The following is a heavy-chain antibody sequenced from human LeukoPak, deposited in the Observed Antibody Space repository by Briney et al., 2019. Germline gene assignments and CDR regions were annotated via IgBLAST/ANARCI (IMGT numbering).Heavy chain of an antibody. CDR2: IYSGGST. CDR3: ATSYYDFYYFDY. CDR1: GFTVSSNY. J-gene: IGHJ4*02. D-gene: IGHD3-3*01. Sequence: GGSLRLSCAASGFTVSSNYMSWVRQAPGKGLEWVSVIYSGGSTYYADSVKGRFTISRDNSKNTLYLQMNSLRAEDTALYYCATSYYDFYYFDYWGQGTLVTVSS. V-gene: IGHV3-66*01.